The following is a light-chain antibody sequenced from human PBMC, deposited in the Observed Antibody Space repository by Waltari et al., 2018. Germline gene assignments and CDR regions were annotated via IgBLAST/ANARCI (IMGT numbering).Light chain of an antibody. Sequence: QSALTQPRSVSGSPGHSVTIACTGTSSDVGGYHYFSWYQQYPGKAPKLVIYDVSKRPSGVPDRFSGSKSGNTASLTISGLQAEDEADYNCCSYAGRATWAFGGGTKLTVL. CDR1: SSDVGGYHY. CDR3: CSYAGRATWA. J-gene: IGLJ3*02. CDR2: DVS. V-gene: IGLV2-11*01.